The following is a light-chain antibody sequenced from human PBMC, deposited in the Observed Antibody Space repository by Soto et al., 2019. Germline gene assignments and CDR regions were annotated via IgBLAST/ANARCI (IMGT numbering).Light chain of an antibody. V-gene: IGKV1-33*01. CDR3: QQCDILHRT. CDR1: QDINKY. Sequence: DIQMTQSPSSLSASVGDRVTITCQASQDINKYLNWYQQKPGKAPKLLIYDASNLETGVPSRFSGSGSGTDFTFTISSLQAEDLATYYCQQCDILHRTFGQGTKLEIK. CDR2: DAS. J-gene: IGKJ2*02.